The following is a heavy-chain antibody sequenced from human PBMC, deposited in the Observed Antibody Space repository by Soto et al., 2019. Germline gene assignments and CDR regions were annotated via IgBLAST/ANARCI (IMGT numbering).Heavy chain of an antibody. CDR3: AKGSNDFWSGSIATGDCFDI. CDR2: ISPYNGNS. Sequence: ASVKVSCKASGYTFTHYGVSWVRQAPGQGLEWMGWISPYNGNSNYAQNLQGRVTMTTDTSTSTAYMELRSLRSDDTAVYYCAKGSNDFWSGSIATGDCFDIRGPVTMVTVSS. V-gene: IGHV1-18*01. D-gene: IGHD3-3*01. J-gene: IGHJ3*02. CDR1: GYTFTHYG.